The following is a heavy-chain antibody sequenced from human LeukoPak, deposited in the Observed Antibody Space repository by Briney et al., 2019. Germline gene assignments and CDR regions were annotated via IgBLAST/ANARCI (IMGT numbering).Heavy chain of an antibody. CDR3: ARAEVGASFLFWFDP. V-gene: IGHV3-11*01. D-gene: IGHD1-26*01. Sequence: GGSLRLSCAASGFTFSDYYMSWIRQAPGKGLEWVSYISSSGSTIYYAVSVKGRFTISRDNAKNSLYLQTNSLRAEDTAVYYCARAEVGASFLFWFDPWGQGTLVTVSS. CDR2: ISSSGSTI. CDR1: GFTFSDYY. J-gene: IGHJ5*02.